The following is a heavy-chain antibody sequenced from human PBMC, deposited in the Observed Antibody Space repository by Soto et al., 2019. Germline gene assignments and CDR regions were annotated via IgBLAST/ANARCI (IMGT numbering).Heavy chain of an antibody. CDR2: MNPNSGNT. D-gene: IGHD6-13*01. V-gene: IGHV1-8*01. J-gene: IGHJ4*02. CDR3: ARANEGYSSSWIQYYFDY. Sequence: GASVKVSCKASGYTFTSYDINWVRQATGQGLEWMGWMNPNSGNTGYAQKFQGRVTMTRDTSTSTAYMELRSLRSDDTAVYYCARANEGYSSSWIQYYFDYWGQVTLVTVSS. CDR1: GYTFTSYD.